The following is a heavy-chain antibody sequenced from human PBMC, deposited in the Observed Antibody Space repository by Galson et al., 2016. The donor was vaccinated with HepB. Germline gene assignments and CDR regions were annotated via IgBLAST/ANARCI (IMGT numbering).Heavy chain of an antibody. D-gene: IGHD3/OR15-3a*01. Sequence: SETLSLTCTVSDGSINNHYWNWIRQAPGKGLEWIGYVYYSGSTNYNPSLKSRVTISIDKSKNQFSLKLRSVTAADSAVYYCARAGSGLGPNFYGLDVWGKGTSVTVSS. J-gene: IGHJ6*04. CDR1: DGSINNHY. CDR3: ARAGSGLGPNFYGLDV. V-gene: IGHV4-59*11. CDR2: VYYSGST.